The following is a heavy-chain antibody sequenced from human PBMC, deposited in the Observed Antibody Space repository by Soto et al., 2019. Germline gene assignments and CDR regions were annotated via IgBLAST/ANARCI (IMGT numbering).Heavy chain of an antibody. V-gene: IGHV3-9*01. D-gene: IGHD2-15*01. Sequence: EVQLVESGGGLVQPGRSLRLSCAASGFTFDDYAMHWVRQAPGKGLEWVSGISWNSGSIGYTDSVKGRVNISRDNATNSLYLPTNGLRAADTVLYYCAKGKLGYCSGGRCCFVYWGQGTLVTASS. CDR1: GFTFDDYA. J-gene: IGHJ4*02. CDR3: AKGKLGYCSGGRCCFVY. CDR2: ISWNSGSI.